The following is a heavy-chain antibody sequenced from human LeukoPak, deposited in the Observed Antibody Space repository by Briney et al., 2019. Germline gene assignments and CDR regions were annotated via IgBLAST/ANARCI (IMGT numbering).Heavy chain of an antibody. D-gene: IGHD3-3*01. CDR3: ARSKIGYDFWSGYYGGRIDY. CDR1: GGTFSSYA. J-gene: IGHJ4*02. V-gene: IGHV1-69*01. CDR2: IIPIFGTA. Sequence: SVKVSCKASGGTFSSYAISWVRRAPGQGLEWMGGIIPIFGTANYAQKFQGRVTITADESTSTAYMELSSLRSEDTAVYYCARSKIGYDFWSGYYGGRIDYWGQGTLVTVSS.